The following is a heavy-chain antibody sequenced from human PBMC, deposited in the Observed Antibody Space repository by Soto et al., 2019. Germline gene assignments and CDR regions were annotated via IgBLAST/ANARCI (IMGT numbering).Heavy chain of an antibody. CDR2: IYYSGST. D-gene: IGHD3-3*01. Sequence: QLQLQESGPGLVKPSETLSLTCTVSGGSISSSSYYWGWIRQPPGKGLEWIGSIYYSGSTYYNPSLKSRVTISVDTSKNQFSLKLSSVTAADTAVYYCARHRQTNYDFWSGYLSYWGQGTLVTVSS. CDR3: ARHRQTNYDFWSGYLSY. V-gene: IGHV4-39*01. CDR1: GGSISSSSYY. J-gene: IGHJ4*02.